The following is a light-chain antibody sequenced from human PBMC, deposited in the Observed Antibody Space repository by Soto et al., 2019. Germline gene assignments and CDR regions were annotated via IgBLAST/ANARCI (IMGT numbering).Light chain of an antibody. Sequence: DIQMTQSPSSLSASVGDRVTITCRPSRGIGNALAWYQQKPGTVPKLLIHSASTLQSGVPSRFSGSGSGTDFTLTINRLVPEDFAVYYCQQYGDSPVTFGQGTKVEIK. CDR1: RGIGNA. V-gene: IGKV1-27*01. CDR2: SAS. CDR3: QQYGDSPVT. J-gene: IGKJ1*01.